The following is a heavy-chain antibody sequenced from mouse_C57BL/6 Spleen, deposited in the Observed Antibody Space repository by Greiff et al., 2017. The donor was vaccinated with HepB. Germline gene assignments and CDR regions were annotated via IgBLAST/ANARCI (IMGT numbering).Heavy chain of an antibody. CDR3: VRGDWVYAMDY. CDR1: GFSFNTYA. V-gene: IGHV10-1*01. Sequence: EVKLQESGGGLVQPKGSLKLSCAASGFSFNTYAMNWVRQAPGKGLEWVARIRSKSNNYATYYADSVKDRFTISRDDSESMLYLQMNNLKTEDTAMYYCVRGDWVYAMDYWGQGTSVTVSS. J-gene: IGHJ4*01. D-gene: IGHD4-1*01. CDR2: IRSKSNNYAT.